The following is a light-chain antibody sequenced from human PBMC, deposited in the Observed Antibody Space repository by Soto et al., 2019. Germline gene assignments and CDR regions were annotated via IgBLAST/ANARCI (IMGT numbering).Light chain of an antibody. CDR3: QQYYSYPWT. Sequence: AIRMTQSPSSLSASTGDRVTITCRASQGISSYLAWYQQKPGKAPKLLIYAAYTLQSGVPSRFSCSGSGTDFTLTISCLQSEEFATYYCQQYYSYPWTFVQGTNVEIK. CDR2: AAY. J-gene: IGKJ1*01. CDR1: QGISSY. V-gene: IGKV1-8*01.